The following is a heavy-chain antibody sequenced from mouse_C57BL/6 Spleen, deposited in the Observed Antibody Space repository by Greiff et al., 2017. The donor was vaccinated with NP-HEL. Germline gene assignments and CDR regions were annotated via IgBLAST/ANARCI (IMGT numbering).Heavy chain of an antibody. V-gene: IGHV1-81*01. Sequence: QVQLQQSGAELARPGASVNLSCKASGYTFTSYGISWVKQRTGQGLEWIGEIYPRSGNTYYNEKFKGKATLTADKSSSTAYMELRSLTSEDSAVYFCAREDYYGSSYRYFDVWGTGTTVTVSS. CDR3: AREDYYGSSYRYFDV. D-gene: IGHD1-1*01. CDR1: GYTFTSYG. CDR2: IYPRSGNT. J-gene: IGHJ1*03.